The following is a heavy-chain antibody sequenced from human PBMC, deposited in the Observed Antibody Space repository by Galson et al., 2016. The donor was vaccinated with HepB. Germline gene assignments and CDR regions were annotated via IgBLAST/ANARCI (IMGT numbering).Heavy chain of an antibody. V-gene: IGHV3-15*01. J-gene: IGHJ6*02. CDR1: GFTFTTHW. CDR3: IPTVSFWSGPYGIQV. D-gene: IGHD3-3*01. Sequence: SLRLSCAASGFTFTTHWMSWVRQAPGKGLEWVGHIKSKTDGGKTEHAAPVKGRFTISRDDSKNTLYLEMNSLKIEDTAVYYCIPTVSFWSGPYGIQVWGQGTTVTVSS. CDR2: IKSKTDGGKT.